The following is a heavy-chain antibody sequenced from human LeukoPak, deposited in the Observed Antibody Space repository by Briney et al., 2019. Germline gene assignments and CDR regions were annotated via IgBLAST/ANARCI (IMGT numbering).Heavy chain of an antibody. J-gene: IGHJ4*02. CDR2: ISGSGGST. CDR3: AKKVIAAAGPAYFDY. D-gene: IGHD6-13*01. Sequence: PGGSPRLSCAASGFTFSSYAMSWVRQAPGKGLEWVSAISGSGGSTYYADSVKGRFTISRDNSKNTLYLQMNSLRAEDTAVYYCAKKVIAAAGPAYFDYWGQGTLVTVSS. CDR1: GFTFSSYA. V-gene: IGHV3-23*01.